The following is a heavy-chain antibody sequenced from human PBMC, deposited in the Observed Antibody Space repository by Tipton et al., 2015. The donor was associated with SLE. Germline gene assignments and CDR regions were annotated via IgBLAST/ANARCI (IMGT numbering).Heavy chain of an antibody. J-gene: IGHJ3*02. V-gene: IGHV4-59*08. D-gene: IGHD3-10*01. CDR2: IYYSGST. Sequence: TLSLTCTVSGGSINSDYWTWIRQPPGKGLEWIGYIYYSGSTNYNPSLKSRVTISVDTSKNQFSLKLTSVTAADTAVYYCARRMVQGGDALDIWGLGTLVTVSS. CDR1: GGSINSDY. CDR3: ARRMVQGGDALDI.